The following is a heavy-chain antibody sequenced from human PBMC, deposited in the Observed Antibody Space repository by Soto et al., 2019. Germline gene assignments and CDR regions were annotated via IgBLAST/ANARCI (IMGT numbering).Heavy chain of an antibody. D-gene: IGHD3-22*01. CDR3: ARVPTHSSGYYYPKGPFDY. J-gene: IGHJ4*02. Sequence: AAVKVSCKASGYTFTGYYMHWVRQAPGQGXEWMGWINPNSGGTNYAQKFQGRVTMTRDTSISTAYMELSRLRSDDTAVYYCARVPTHSSGYYYPKGPFDYWGQGTLVTVS. V-gene: IGHV1-2*02. CDR1: GYTFTGYY. CDR2: INPNSGGT.